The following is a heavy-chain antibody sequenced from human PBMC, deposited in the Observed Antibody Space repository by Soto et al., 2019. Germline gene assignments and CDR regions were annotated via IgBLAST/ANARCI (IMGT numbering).Heavy chain of an antibody. Sequence: QVTLKESGPVLVQPTETLTLTCTVAGFSLSNARMGVSWILQPPGNALEWLAHIFSNDEKSYSTSLKSRLTITKDTSNSQVVLTMTNMDPVDTATYCRARLPVGFGPWNGMDVGGQGTTVTVSS. V-gene: IGHV2-26*01. CDR1: GFSLSNARMG. CDR3: ARLPVGFGPWNGMDV. D-gene: IGHD3-16*01. J-gene: IGHJ6*02. CDR2: IFSNDEK.